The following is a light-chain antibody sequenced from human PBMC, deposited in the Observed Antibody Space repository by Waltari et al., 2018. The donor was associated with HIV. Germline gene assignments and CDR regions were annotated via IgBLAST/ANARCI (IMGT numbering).Light chain of an antibody. CDR3: QSHDSSLSGYV. CDR2: GNS. CDR1: SSNIGAGYH. Sequence: PPSLSGAPGQRVTISCTGSSSNIGAGYHVHWYQQLPGTAPKLLIYGNSNRPSGVPDRFSGSKSGTSASLAITGLQAEDEADYHCQSHDSSLSGYVFGTGTKVTVL. V-gene: IGLV1-40*01. J-gene: IGLJ1*01.